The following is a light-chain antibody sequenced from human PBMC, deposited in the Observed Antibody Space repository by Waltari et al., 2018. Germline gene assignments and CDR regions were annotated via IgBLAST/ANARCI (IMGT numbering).Light chain of an antibody. Sequence: DIQMTQSPSSLSASVGDRVTITCRASKSIGDYLNWYQQRPGKATKLLMYAASSLQSGVPSRFSGSRSGTDFILTISSLQPEDFATYSCQQSYTTPWTFGQGTKVEI. CDR1: KSIGDY. CDR2: AAS. V-gene: IGKV1-39*01. CDR3: QQSYTTPWT. J-gene: IGKJ1*01.